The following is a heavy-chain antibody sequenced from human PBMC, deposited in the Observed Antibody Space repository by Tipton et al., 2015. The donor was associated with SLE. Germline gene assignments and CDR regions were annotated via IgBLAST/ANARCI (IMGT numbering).Heavy chain of an antibody. Sequence: TLSLTCTVSGGSISSYYWSRIRQPPGKGLEWIGYIFYSGSTNYNPSLKSRVTISVDTSKNQFSLKLSSMTAADTAVYYCARHGGYVPYFDYWGQGSLVTVSS. CDR1: GGSISSYY. D-gene: IGHD5-12*01. CDR2: IFYSGST. J-gene: IGHJ4*02. V-gene: IGHV4-59*08. CDR3: ARHGGYVPYFDY.